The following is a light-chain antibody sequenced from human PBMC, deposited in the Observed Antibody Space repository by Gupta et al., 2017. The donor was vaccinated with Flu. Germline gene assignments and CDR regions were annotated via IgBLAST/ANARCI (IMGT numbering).Light chain of an antibody. J-gene: IGLJ2*01. CDR3: SSYTSSYVV. Sequence: QSALTQPASVSGSPGQSITLSCTGTSSDVGGYNYVSWYQQHPGKAPKLMIYEVSNRPSGVSNRFSGSKSGNTASLTISGLQAEDEADYYCSSYTSSYVVFGGGTKLTVL. V-gene: IGLV2-14*01. CDR2: EVS. CDR1: SSDVGGYNY.